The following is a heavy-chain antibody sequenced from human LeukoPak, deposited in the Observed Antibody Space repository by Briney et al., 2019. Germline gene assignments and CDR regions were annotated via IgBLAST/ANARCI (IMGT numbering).Heavy chain of an antibody. CDR2: XXXSGST. J-gene: IGHJ4*02. Sequence: XRQPPGXXXXXXXXXXXSGSTXXNPSLKSRVTISGDTSKNQFSLKLSSVTAADTAVYFCARGGRDTVEVVAATPPPQTYYFDFWGQGTLVTVSS. D-gene: IGHD2-15*01. CDR3: ARGGRDTVEVVAATPPPQTYYFDF. V-gene: IGHV4-34*01.